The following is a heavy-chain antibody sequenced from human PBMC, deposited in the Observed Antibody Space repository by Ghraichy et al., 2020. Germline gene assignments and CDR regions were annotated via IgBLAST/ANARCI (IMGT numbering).Heavy chain of an antibody. D-gene: IGHD5-18*01. CDR2: ISSSSSYI. J-gene: IGHJ4*02. Sequence: GESLNISCAASGFTFSSFGMNWVRQAPGKGLEWVSSISSSSSYIYYADSVKGRFTISRDNAENSLYLQMNSLRAEDTAVYYCARVGDSYDYEFDYWGQGTLVTVSS. V-gene: IGHV3-21*01. CDR3: ARVGDSYDYEFDY. CDR1: GFTFSSFG.